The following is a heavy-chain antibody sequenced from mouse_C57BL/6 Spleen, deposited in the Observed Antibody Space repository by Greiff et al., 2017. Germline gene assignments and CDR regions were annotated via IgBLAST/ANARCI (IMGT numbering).Heavy chain of an antibody. D-gene: IGHD1-1*01. CDR1: GYTFTDYN. J-gene: IGHJ3*01. Sequence: EVKVVESGPELVKPGASVKMSCKASGYTFTDYNMHWVKQSHGKSLEWIGYINPNNGGTSYNQKFKGKATLTVNKSSSTAYMELRSLTSEDSAVYYCARNYGSSYPFAYWGQGTLVTVSA. CDR2: INPNNGGT. CDR3: ARNYGSSYPFAY. V-gene: IGHV1-22*01.